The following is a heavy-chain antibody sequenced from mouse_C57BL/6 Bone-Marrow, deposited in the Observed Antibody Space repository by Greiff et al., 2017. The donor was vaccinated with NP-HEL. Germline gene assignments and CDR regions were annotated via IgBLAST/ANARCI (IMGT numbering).Heavy chain of an antibody. Sequence: QVQLQQSGAELVKPGASVKMSCKASGYTFTTYPIEWMKQNHGKSLEWIGNFHPYNDDTKYNEKFKGKATLTVDKSSSTVYLELSRLTSDDSAVYYCARANYYGSSFYWYFDVWGTGTTVTVSS. V-gene: IGHV1-47*01. CDR2: FHPYNDDT. CDR1: GYTFTTYP. D-gene: IGHD1-1*01. J-gene: IGHJ1*03. CDR3: ARANYYGSSFYWYFDV.